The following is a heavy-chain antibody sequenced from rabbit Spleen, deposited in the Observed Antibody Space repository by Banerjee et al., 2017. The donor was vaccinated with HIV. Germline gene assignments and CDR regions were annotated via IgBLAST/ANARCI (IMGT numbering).Heavy chain of an antibody. D-gene: IGHD1-1*01. Sequence: QEKLVESGGDLVKPGASLTLTCTASGFSLSSSYYICWVRQAPGKGLEWIACIDSGSSGFTYFASWAKGRFTISKTSSTTVTLQMTSLTAADTATYFCARDPNYASGHYIYKFWGPGTLVTVS. CDR1: GFSLSSSYY. J-gene: IGHJ4*02. V-gene: IGHV1S45*01. CDR3: ARDPNYASGHYIYKF. CDR2: IDSGSSGFT.